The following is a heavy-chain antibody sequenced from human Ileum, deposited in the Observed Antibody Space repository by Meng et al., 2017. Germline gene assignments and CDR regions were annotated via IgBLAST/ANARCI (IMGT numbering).Heavy chain of an antibody. CDR1: GFTFSSYW. Sequence: GGSLRPSCAASGFTFSSYWIHWVRQAPGEGLVWVSRINGDGSTTTYADSVKGRFTISRDNAKNTLYLQMNSLRVEDTAVYYCARSAYYGSSGYYYRDWGQGTLVTVSS. V-gene: IGHV3-74*01. CDR2: INGDGSTT. J-gene: IGHJ4*02. CDR3: ARSAYYGSSGYYYRD. D-gene: IGHD3-22*01.